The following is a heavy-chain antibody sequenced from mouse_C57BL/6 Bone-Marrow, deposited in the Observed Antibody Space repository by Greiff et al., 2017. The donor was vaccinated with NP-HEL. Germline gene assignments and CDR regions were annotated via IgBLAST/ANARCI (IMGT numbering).Heavy chain of an antibody. CDR2: IDPTSGGT. J-gene: IGHJ1*03. V-gene: IGHV1-72*01. CDR1: GYTFTSYW. CDR3: ARYYYGSRGWYFDV. Sequence: VQLQQSGADLVKPGASVKLSCKASGYTFTSYWMHWVKQRPGRGLEWIGRIDPTSGGTKFNEKFKTKATLTVDKPSSTAYMQLSSLTSEDAAVYYCARYYYGSRGWYFDVWGTGTTVTVSS. D-gene: IGHD1-1*01.